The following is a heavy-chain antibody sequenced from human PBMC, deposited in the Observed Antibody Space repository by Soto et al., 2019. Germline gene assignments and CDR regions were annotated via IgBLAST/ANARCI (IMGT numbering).Heavy chain of an antibody. CDR2: INPNSGGT. V-gene: IGHV1-2*04. CDR1: GYTFTDYY. D-gene: IGHD3-9*01. CDR3: ARDRPILTGSYYGMDV. Sequence: ASVKVSCKASGYTFTDYYMHWVRQAPGQGLEWMGWINPNSGGTNYAQKFQGWVTMTRDTSISTAYMELSRLRSDDTAVYYCARDRPILTGSYYGMDVWGQGTTVTVSS. J-gene: IGHJ6*02.